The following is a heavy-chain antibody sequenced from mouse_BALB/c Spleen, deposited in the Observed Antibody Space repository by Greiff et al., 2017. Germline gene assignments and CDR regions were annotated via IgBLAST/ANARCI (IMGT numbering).Heavy chain of an antibody. CDR1: GFTFSSYG. CDR2: INSNGGST. J-gene: IGHJ4*01. CDR3: ARDGAHYYAMDY. V-gene: IGHV5-6-3*01. Sequence: EVQVVESGGGLVQPGGSLKLSCAASGFTFSSYGMSWVRQTPDKRLELVATINSNGGSTYYPDSVKGRFTISRDNAKNTLYLQMSSLKSEDTAMYYCARDGAHYYAMDYWGQGTSVTVSS.